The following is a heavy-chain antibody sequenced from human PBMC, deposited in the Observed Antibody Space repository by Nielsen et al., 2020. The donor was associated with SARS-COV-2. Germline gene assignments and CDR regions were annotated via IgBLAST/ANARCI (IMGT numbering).Heavy chain of an antibody. Sequence: ASVKVSCKASGYTFTNYGISWVRQAPGQGLEWMGWISPYSGTTEYGQKFQDRVTMTTDTSTRTAYMELRSLTSDDTAVYYCAAERSGVVPGPLGLGMWYSYYYMDVWGKGTTVTVSS. CDR2: ISPYSGTT. CDR1: GYTFTNYG. J-gene: IGHJ6*03. CDR3: AAERSGVVPGPLGLGMWYSYYYMDV. D-gene: IGHD3-3*01. V-gene: IGHV1-18*04.